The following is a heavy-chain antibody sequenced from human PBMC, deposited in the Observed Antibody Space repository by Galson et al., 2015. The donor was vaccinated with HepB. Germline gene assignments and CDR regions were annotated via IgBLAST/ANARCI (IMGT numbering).Heavy chain of an antibody. CDR1: GGTFGNHA. CDR2: IIPVFGTT. D-gene: IGHD3/OR15-3a*01. Sequence: SVKVSCKASGGTFGNHAINWVRQAPGHGLEGLGTIIPVFGTTINAQKFQGRVTLTADESTNIAYMDLSSLTYEDAAVYYCAREYFGTVYSLMPWGQGTLVTVSS. CDR3: AREYFGTVYSLMP. V-gene: IGHV1-69*13. J-gene: IGHJ5*02.